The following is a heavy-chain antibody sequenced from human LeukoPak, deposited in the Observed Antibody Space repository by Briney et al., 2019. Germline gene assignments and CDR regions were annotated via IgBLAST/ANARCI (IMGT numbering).Heavy chain of an antibody. Sequence: GGSLRLSCEASPFIFSGHWLNWVRQTPGKGLEWVASIKEDGSERQYVDSVKGRFSISRDNSKNTLYLQMSSLRAEDTAVYYCAKEFNRGLPDYWGQGTLVTVPS. CDR2: IKEDGSER. CDR3: AKEFNRGLPDY. D-gene: IGHD2-21*01. J-gene: IGHJ4*02. V-gene: IGHV3-7*01. CDR1: PFIFSGHW.